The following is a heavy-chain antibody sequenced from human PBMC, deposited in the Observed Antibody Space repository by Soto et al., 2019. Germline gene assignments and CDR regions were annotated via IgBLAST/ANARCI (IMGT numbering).Heavy chain of an antibody. Sequence: QVQLQESGPGLVKPSETLSLTCTVSGGSISSYYWSWIRQPPGKGLEWIGYIYYSGSTNYNPSLKRRVSISVATSKSQFSLKLSSVTAAETAVYYCARGLTGTTITPKIYYYYYMDVWGKGTTVTVSS. V-gene: IGHV4-59*01. CDR1: GGSISSYY. CDR3: ARGLTGTTITPKIYYYYYMDV. D-gene: IGHD1-7*01. CDR2: IYYSGST. J-gene: IGHJ6*03.